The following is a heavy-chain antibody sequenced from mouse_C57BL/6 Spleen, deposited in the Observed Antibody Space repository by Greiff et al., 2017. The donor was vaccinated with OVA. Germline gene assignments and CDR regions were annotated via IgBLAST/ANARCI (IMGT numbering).Heavy chain of an antibody. CDR3: ARQPFDY. Sequence: QVQLQESGAELVRPGTSVKVSCKASGYAFTNYLIEWVKQRPGQGLEWIGVINPGSGGTNYNEKFKGKATLTADKSSSTAYMQLSSLTSEDSAVYFCARQPFDYWGQGTTRTVSS. CDR2: INPGSGGT. J-gene: IGHJ2*01. D-gene: IGHD6-1*01. CDR1: GYAFTNYL. V-gene: IGHV1-54*01.